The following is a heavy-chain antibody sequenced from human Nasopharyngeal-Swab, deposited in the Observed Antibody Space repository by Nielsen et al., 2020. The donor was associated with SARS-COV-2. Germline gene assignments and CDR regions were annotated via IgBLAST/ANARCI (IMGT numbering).Heavy chain of an antibody. CDR1: GYSFTSYC. CDR3: ARHQVGYSYGSYYYYMDV. V-gene: IGHV5-51*01. J-gene: IGHJ6*03. CDR2: IYPGDSDT. Sequence: GESLKISCKGSGYSFTSYCIGWVRQMPGKGLERMGIIYPGDSDTRYSPSFQGQVTIPADKSISTAYLQWNSLKASDTAMYYWARHQVGYSYGSYYYYMDVWGKGTTVTVSS. D-gene: IGHD5-18*01.